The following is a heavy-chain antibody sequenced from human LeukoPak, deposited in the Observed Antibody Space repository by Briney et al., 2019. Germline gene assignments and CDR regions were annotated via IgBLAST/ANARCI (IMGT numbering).Heavy chain of an antibody. J-gene: IGHJ4*02. Sequence: GGTLRLSCAASGFTFSSYGMSWVRQAPGKGLVWVSRINSDGSSTSYADSVKGRFTISRDNAKNTVYLQMNSLRAEDTAVYYCARSSGSSGYQDYWGQGTLVTVSS. CDR3: ARSSGSSGYQDY. V-gene: IGHV3-74*01. D-gene: IGHD3-22*01. CDR2: INSDGSST. CDR1: GFTFSSYG.